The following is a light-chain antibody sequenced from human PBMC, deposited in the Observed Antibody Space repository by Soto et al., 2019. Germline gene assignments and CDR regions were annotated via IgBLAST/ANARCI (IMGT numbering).Light chain of an antibody. CDR2: AAS. CDR1: QGISHW. J-gene: IGKJ4*01. CDR3: QQANSFPLT. V-gene: IGKV1-12*01. Sequence: DIPMTQSPSSVSASVGDRVTITCRASQGISHWLAWYQQKPGKAPQLLIYAASSLQSGVPSRFTGSGSGTDFTLTISGLQPEDLATYYCQQANSFPLTFGGGTKVEIK.